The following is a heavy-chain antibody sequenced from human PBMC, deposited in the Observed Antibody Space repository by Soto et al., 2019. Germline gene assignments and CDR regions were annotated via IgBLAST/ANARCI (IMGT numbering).Heavy chain of an antibody. CDR3: ASYCSSWYGGAFDI. V-gene: IGHV1-69*13. CDR2: IIPIFGTA. CDR1: GGTFSSYA. J-gene: IGHJ3*02. D-gene: IGHD6-13*01. Sequence: GASVKVSCKASGGTFSSYAISWVRQAPGQGLEWMGGIIPIFGTANYAQKFQGRVTITADESTSTAYMELSSLRSEDTAVYYCASYCSSWYGGAFDIWAQGTMVTVSS.